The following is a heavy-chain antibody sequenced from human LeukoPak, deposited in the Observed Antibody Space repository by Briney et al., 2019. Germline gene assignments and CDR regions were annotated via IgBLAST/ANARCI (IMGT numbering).Heavy chain of an antibody. J-gene: IGHJ4*02. D-gene: IGHD1-26*01. CDR2: ISSSSSYI. Sequence: PGGSLRLSCAASGFTFSSYSVNWVRQAPGKGLEWVSSISSSSSYIYYADSVKGRFTISRDNAKNSLYLQMNSLRAEDTAVYYCASIVGATSYFDYWGQGTLVTVSS. CDR1: GFTFSSYS. V-gene: IGHV3-21*01. CDR3: ASIVGATSYFDY.